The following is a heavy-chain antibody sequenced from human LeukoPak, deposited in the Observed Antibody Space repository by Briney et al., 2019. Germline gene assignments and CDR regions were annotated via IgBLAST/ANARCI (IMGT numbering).Heavy chain of an antibody. Sequence: SETLSLTCTVSGGSISSYYWSWIRQPPGKGLEWIGYIYYSGSTNYNPSLKSRVTISVDTSKNKFSLKLSSVTAADTAVYYCARVRKGYFDWLLFDYWGQGTLVTVSS. CDR2: IYYSGST. J-gene: IGHJ4*02. CDR1: GGSISSYY. V-gene: IGHV4-59*01. D-gene: IGHD3-9*01. CDR3: ARVRKGYFDWLLFDY.